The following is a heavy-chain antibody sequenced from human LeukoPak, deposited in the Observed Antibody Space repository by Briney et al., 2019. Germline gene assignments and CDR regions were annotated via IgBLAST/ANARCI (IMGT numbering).Heavy chain of an antibody. Sequence: GASVKVSCKASGYTFTSYYMHWVRQAPGQGLEWMGIINPSGGSTSYVQKFQGRVTMTRDTSTSTVYMELSSLRSEDTAVYYCARGFGYYYDSSGSDYWGQGTLVTVSS. CDR2: INPSGGST. CDR3: ARGFGYYYDSSGSDY. CDR1: GYTFTSYY. V-gene: IGHV1-46*01. D-gene: IGHD3-22*01. J-gene: IGHJ4*02.